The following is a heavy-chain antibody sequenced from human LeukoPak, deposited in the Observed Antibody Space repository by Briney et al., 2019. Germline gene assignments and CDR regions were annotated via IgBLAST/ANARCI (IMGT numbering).Heavy chain of an antibody. CDR2: INHSGST. J-gene: IGHJ4*02. CDR1: GGSFSGYY. V-gene: IGHV4-34*01. Sequence: SETLSLTCAVYGGSFSGYYWSWIRQPPAKGLEWIGEINHSGSTNYNPSLKSRVTISVDTSKNQFSPKLSSVTAADTAVYYCARQGYYYGSGSYRLDYWGQGTLVTVSS. D-gene: IGHD3-10*01. CDR3: ARQGYYYGSGSYRLDY.